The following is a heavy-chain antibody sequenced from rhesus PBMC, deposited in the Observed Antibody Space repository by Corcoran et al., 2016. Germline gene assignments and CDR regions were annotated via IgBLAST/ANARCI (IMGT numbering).Heavy chain of an antibody. V-gene: IGHV4-99*01. Sequence: QVQLQESGPGLGKPSETLSLTCAVSGYSISSGYYWGWIRQPPAKGLEYIGYISGSSGSTYYNPSLKSRVTISKDTSKNQFSLKLSSVTAADTAVYYCARQGRGTSDYWGQGVLVTVSS. J-gene: IGHJ4*01. CDR1: GYSISSGYY. CDR3: ARQGRGTSDY. D-gene: IGHD2-21*01. CDR2: ISGSSGST.